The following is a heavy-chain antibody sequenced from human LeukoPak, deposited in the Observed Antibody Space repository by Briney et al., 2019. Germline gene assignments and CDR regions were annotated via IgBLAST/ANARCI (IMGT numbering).Heavy chain of an antibody. CDR3: ARDKSYGMDV. J-gene: IGHJ6*02. V-gene: IGHV4-59*01. CDR2: IYYSGST. CDR1: GGSISSYY. Sequence: SETLSLTCTVSGGSISSYYWSWIRQPPGKGLEWIGYIYYSGSTNYIPSLKSRVTISVDTSKNQFSLKLSSVTAADTAAYYCARDKSYGMDVWGQGTTVTVSS.